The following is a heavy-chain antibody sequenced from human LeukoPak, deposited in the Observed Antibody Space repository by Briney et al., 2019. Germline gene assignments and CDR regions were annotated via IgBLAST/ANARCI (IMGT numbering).Heavy chain of an antibody. CDR3: AREDSGSYYWNYFDY. CDR1: GFTFSNNW. V-gene: IGHV3-7*01. Sequence: AGGSLRLSCAASGFTFSNNWMTWARQAPGKGLEWVASVKKDASEKYYVDSVKGRFTISRDNAKNSLYLQVNSLRAEDTAVYYCAREDSGSYYWNYFDYWGQGTLVTVSS. D-gene: IGHD1-26*01. CDR2: VKKDASEK. J-gene: IGHJ4*02.